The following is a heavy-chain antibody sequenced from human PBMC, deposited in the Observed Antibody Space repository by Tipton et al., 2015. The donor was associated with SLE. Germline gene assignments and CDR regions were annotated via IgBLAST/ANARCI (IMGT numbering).Heavy chain of an antibody. D-gene: IGHD3-3*01. CDR2: IYVNGYT. V-gene: IGHV4-4*07. CDR3: ARGGEWSHDY. Sequence: TLSLTCSVSGGSINNYYWGWIRQPAGEGLEWIGRIYVNGYTNYNPSPESRVTMSIDKSESQFSLKMKSVTAADTAVYYCARGGEWSHDYWGQGTPVTVSS. J-gene: IGHJ4*02. CDR1: GGSINNYY.